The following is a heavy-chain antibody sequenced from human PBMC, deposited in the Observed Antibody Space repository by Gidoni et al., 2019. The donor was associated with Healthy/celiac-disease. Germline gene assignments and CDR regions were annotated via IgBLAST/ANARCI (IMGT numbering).Heavy chain of an antibody. Sequence: QVQLVQSGAEVKKPGSSVKVSCKASGGTFSSYTISWVRQAPGQGLEWMGRIIPILGIANYAQKFQGRVTITADKSTSTAYMELSSLRSEDTAVYYCARDLGYSGYDPTFDYWGQGTLVTVSS. V-gene: IGHV1-69*08. CDR1: GGTFSSYT. CDR3: ARDLGYSGYDPTFDY. D-gene: IGHD5-12*01. CDR2: IIPILGIA. J-gene: IGHJ4*02.